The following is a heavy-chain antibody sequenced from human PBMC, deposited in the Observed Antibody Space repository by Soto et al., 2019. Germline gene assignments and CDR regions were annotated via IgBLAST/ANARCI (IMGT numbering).Heavy chain of an antibody. CDR3: ERGDRFLEWLLFDP. CDR1: GYTFTSYA. J-gene: IGHJ5*02. D-gene: IGHD3-3*01. V-gene: IGHV1-3*01. Sequence: AAVKVSCKASGYTFTSYATHWVRQAPGQRLEWMGWINAGNGNTKYSQKFQGRVTMTRDTSTSTVYMELSSLRSEDTAVYYRERGDRFLEWLLFDPWGQGTLVTGSS. CDR2: INAGNGNT.